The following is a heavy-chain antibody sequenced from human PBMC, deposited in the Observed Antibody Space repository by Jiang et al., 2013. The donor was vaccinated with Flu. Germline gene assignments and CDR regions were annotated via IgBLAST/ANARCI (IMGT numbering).Heavy chain of an antibody. J-gene: IGHJ4*02. V-gene: IGHV1-2*06. CDR3: ARVLYYDSTEAFFDY. Sequence: SVKVSCKASGYNFIANFIHWVRQAPGQGLEWMGRINPNSGDTNQAQKFQGRVVMTRDTSINTAYVELSGLTSDDTAVYYCARVLYYDSTEAFFDYWGQGTVVTVSS. CDR1: GYNFIANF. D-gene: IGHD2/OR15-2a*01. CDR2: INPNSGDT.